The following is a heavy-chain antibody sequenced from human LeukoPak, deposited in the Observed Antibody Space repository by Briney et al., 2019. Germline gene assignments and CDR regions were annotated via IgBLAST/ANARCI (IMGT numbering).Heavy chain of an antibody. J-gene: IGHJ5*02. CDR3: ARDGIAAAGSNWFDP. CDR1: GGSFSGYY. Sequence: SETLSLTCAVYGGSFSGYYWRWIRQPPGKGLEWIGEINHSGSTNYNPSLKSRVTISVDTSKNQFSLKLSSVTAADTAVYCCARDGIAAAGSNWFDPWGQGTLVTVSS. CDR2: INHSGST. D-gene: IGHD6-13*01. V-gene: IGHV4-34*01.